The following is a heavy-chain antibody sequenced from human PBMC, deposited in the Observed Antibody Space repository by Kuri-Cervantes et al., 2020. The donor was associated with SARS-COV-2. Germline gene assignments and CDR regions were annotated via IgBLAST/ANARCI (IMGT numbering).Heavy chain of an antibody. CDR2: IYTSGST. CDR1: GGSISSGDYY. J-gene: IGHJ6*03. D-gene: IGHD1-26*01. CDR3: ARDRMWEPNRYYYYYYMDV. Sequence: SETLPLTCTVSGGSISSGDYYWSWIRQPPGKGLEWIGRIYTSGSTNYNPSLKSRVTMSVDTSKNQFSLKLSSVTAADTAVYYCARDRMWEPNRYYYYYYMDVWGKGTTVTVSS. V-gene: IGHV4-61*02.